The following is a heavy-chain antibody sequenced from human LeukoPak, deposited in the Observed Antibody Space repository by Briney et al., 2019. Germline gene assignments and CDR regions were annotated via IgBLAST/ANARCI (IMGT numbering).Heavy chain of an antibody. CDR3: TKRLAKVFDY. D-gene: IGHD3-3*02. V-gene: IGHV3-23*01. CDR2: IGTDGRT. Sequence: GGSLRLSCAASGITFSSYAMSWVRQAPGQGLEWVSTIGTDGRTYYPDSVKGRFTISRDNSKNTLYLQMNSLRAEDTAVYYCTKRLAKVFDYWGQGTLVTVSS. CDR1: GITFSSYA. J-gene: IGHJ4*02.